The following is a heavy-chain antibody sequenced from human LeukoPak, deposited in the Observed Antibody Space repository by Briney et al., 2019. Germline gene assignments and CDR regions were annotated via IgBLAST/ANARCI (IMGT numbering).Heavy chain of an antibody. J-gene: IGHJ4*02. V-gene: IGHV1-69*06. CDR2: IILIFDTA. CDR1: GYTLTELS. CDR3: ARERHDYGDFDY. D-gene: IGHD4-17*01. Sequence: SVKVSCKVSGYTLTELSMHWVRQAPGKGLEWMGGIILIFDTANYAQKFKGRLTITADKSTSTAYMELSSLRSEDTAVYYCARERHDYGDFDYWGQGTLVTVSS.